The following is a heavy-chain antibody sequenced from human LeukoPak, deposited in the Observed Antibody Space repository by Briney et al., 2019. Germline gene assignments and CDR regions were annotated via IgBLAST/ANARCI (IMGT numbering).Heavy chain of an antibody. CDR2: ISSSSSTI. D-gene: IGHD6-19*01. CDR1: GFTFSSYS. CDR3: ARVETGYSSGWYGGAFDY. V-gene: IGHV3-48*04. Sequence: GESLRLSCAASGFTFSSYSMNWVRQAPGKGLEWVSYISSSSSTIYYADSVKGRFTISRDNAKNSLYLQMNSLRAEDTAVYYCARVETGYSSGWYGGAFDYWGQGTLVTVSS. J-gene: IGHJ4*02.